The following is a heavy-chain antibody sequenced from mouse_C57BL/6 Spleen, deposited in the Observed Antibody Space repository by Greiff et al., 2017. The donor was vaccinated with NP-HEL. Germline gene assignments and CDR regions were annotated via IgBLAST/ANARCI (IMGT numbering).Heavy chain of an antibody. V-gene: IGHV1-4*01. CDR1: GYTFTSYT. CDR3: ARDGDYDGFAY. D-gene: IGHD2-4*01. CDR2: INPSSGYT. Sequence: QVQLQQSGAELARPGASVKMSCKASGYTFTSYTMHWVKQRPGQGLEWIGYINPSSGYTKYNQKFKDKATLTADKSSSTAYMQLSSLTSEDSAVYYCARDGDYDGFAYWGQGTLVTVSA. J-gene: IGHJ3*01.